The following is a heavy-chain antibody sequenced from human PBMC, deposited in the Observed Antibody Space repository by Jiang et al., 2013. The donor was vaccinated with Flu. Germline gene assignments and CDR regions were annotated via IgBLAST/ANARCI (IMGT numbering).Heavy chain of an antibody. CDR2: IDWDDDK. Sequence: KPTQTLTLTCTFSGSSLSTSGMCVSWIRQPPGKALEWLARIDWDDDKYYSTSLKTRLTISKDTSKNQVVLTMTNMDPVDTATYYCARTPYTWIQPDIYYYYGMDVWGQGTTVTVSS. J-gene: IGHJ6*02. V-gene: IGHV2-70*11. CDR3: ARTPYTWIQPDIYYYYGMDV. D-gene: IGHD5-18*01. CDR1: GSSLSTSGMC.